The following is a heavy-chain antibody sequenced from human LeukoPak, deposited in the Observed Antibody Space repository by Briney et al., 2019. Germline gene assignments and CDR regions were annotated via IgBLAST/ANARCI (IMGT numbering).Heavy chain of an antibody. J-gene: IGHJ6*03. D-gene: IGHD3-3*01. CDR2: INPNSGGT. CDR3: ARGPNYDFWSGYYRGYYYYYMDV. CDR1: GYTFTGYY. V-gene: IGHV1-2*02. Sequence: ATVKVSCKASGYTFTGYYMHWVRQAPGQGLEWMGWINPNSGGTNYAQKFQGRVTMTRDTSISTAYMELSRLRSDDTAVYYRARGPNYDFWSGYYRGYYYYYMDVWGKGTTVTVSS.